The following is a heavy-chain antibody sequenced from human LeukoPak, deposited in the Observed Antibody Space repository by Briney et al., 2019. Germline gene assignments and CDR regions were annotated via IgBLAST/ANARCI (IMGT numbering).Heavy chain of an antibody. CDR2: ISGSGGST. CDR1: GFTFSSYA. Sequence: LSAGSLRLSCAASGFTFSSYAMSWVRQATGKGLEWVSAISGSGGSTYYADSVKGRFTISRDNSKNTLYLQMNSLRAEDTAVYYCAKTPLSRGYYRNDYWGQGTLVTVSS. V-gene: IGHV3-23*01. D-gene: IGHD3-22*01. J-gene: IGHJ4*02. CDR3: AKTPLSRGYYRNDY.